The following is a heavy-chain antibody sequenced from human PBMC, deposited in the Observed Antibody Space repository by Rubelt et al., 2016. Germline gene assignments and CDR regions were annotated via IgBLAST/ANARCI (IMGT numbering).Heavy chain of an antibody. D-gene: IGHD6-13*01. V-gene: IGHV1-24*01. J-gene: IGHJ4*02. CDR1: GYTLTELS. Sequence: QLVQSGAAVKKPGASVKVSCKVSGYTLTELSMHWVRQAPGKGLEWMGGFDPEDGETIYGQKFKGRVTMTEDTSKDTAYMELNSLRAEDTAVYYCAKDSSSLTTLGHFDYWGQGTLVTVSS. CDR2: FDPEDGET. CDR3: AKDSSSLTTLGHFDY.